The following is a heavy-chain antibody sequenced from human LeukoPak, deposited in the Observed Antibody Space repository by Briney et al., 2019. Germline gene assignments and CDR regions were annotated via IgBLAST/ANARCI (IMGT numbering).Heavy chain of an antibody. CDR2: IYPGNSDT. Sequence: HGESLKISCKGSGYTFTSYWIAWVRQMPGTGLEWMGIIYPGNSDTRYSPSFQGQVTISVDKSISTAYLQWSSLKAPDTAMYYCASSPTTHYYASGSYSSPKQGFDYWGQGTLVTVSS. V-gene: IGHV5-51*01. D-gene: IGHD3-10*01. J-gene: IGHJ4*02. CDR1: GYTFTSYW. CDR3: ASSPTTHYYASGSYSSPKQGFDY.